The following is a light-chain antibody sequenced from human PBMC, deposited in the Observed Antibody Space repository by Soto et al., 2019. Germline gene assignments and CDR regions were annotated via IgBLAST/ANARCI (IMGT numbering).Light chain of an antibody. Sequence: DIVMTQSPDSLAVSLGERATINCKSSQSVLYSSNNKNYLAWYQQKPGQPPKLLIYWASTRESGVPDRFSGSGSRTDFTLTNSSMQAEDVAVYYCQQYYSTPLTLGGGTKVEIK. CDR1: QSVLYSSNNKNY. V-gene: IGKV4-1*01. CDR2: WAS. CDR3: QQYYSTPLT. J-gene: IGKJ4*01.